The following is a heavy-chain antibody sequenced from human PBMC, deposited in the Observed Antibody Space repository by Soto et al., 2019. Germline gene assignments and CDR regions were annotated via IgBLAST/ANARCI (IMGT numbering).Heavy chain of an antibody. Sequence: ASVKVSCKASGYTFTNYAMHWVRQAPGQRLEWMGWINAGNGNTKYSQKFQGRVTITRDTSASTAYMELSSLRSEDTAVYYCWAFGVVIFLRVLYSSYGMDVWGQGTSVTVSS. V-gene: IGHV1-3*01. CDR1: GYTFTNYA. CDR3: WAFGVVIFLRVLYSSYGMDV. CDR2: INAGNGNT. D-gene: IGHD3-3*01. J-gene: IGHJ6*02.